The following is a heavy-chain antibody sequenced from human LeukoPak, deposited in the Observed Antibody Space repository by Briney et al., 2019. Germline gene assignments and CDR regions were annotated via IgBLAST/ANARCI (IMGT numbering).Heavy chain of an antibody. Sequence: GGSLRLSCAASGFTFSTYGMHWVRQAPGKGLEWVAVIWYDRSNKYYADSVKGRFTITRDYSKNTLYLQMNSLRAEDTAVYYCARFQTSAVIFDYWGQGTLVTVSS. D-gene: IGHD6-13*01. J-gene: IGHJ4*02. V-gene: IGHV3-33*01. CDR2: IWYDRSNK. CDR1: GFTFSTYG. CDR3: ARFQTSAVIFDY.